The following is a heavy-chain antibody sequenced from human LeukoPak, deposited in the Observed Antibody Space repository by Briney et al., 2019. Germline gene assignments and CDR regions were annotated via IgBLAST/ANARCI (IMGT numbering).Heavy chain of an antibody. CDR1: GYTFTKYF. Sequence: ASVTVSYKASGYTFTKYFIHWVHAALGKGREGMGRVDPAAGEKIYEYGFQGRVTIFADTSTDTAYMKLSSLTLDDTAVYYCAIPDYTSSVAALDHWGQGTLVTVSS. CDR3: AIPDYTSSVAALDH. CDR2: VDPAAGEK. V-gene: IGHV1-69-2*01. J-gene: IGHJ4*02. D-gene: IGHD2-2*02.